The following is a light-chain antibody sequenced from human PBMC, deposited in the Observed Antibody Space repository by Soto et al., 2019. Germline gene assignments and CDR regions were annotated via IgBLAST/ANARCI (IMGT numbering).Light chain of an antibody. CDR1: SSDVGTYNY. CDR3: NSYTSSSTRV. CDR2: EVS. J-gene: IGLJ1*01. Sequence: QSVLTQPASVSGSPGQSITISCTGTSSDVGTYNYVSWYQQHPGKAPKLMIYEVSNRPSGISNRFSGSKSGDTASLTISGLHTEDEGDYYCNSYTSSSTRVFGTGTKVTVL. V-gene: IGLV2-14*01.